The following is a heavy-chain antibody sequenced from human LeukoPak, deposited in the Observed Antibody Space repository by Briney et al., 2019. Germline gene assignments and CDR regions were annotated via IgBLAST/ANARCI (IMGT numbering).Heavy chain of an antibody. CDR1: GFPFSDYY. D-gene: IGHD5-12*01. Sequence: PGGSLRLSCAASGFPFSDYYMSWIRQAPGKGLEWVSHISGSANTIYNADSAKGRFTISRDNAKNSLFLQMNSLGAEDAAVYYCARGRDQVWLPTFDYWGQGTLVTVSS. CDR3: ARGRDQVWLPTFDY. J-gene: IGHJ4*02. V-gene: IGHV3-11*01. CDR2: ISGSANTI.